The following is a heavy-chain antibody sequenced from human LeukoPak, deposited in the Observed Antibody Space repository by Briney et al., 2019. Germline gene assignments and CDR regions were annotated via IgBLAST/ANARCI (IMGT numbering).Heavy chain of an antibody. CDR1: GGSFSGCY. V-gene: IGHV4-34*01. CDR3: AREEAMGSCYMDV. D-gene: IGHD2-8*01. J-gene: IGHJ6*03. Sequence: NPSETLSLTCAVYGGSFSGCYWSWIRQPPGKGLEWIGEINHSGSTNYNPSLKSRVTISVYTSKNQFSLKLSSVTAADTAVYYCAREEAMGSCYMDVWGKGTTVTVSS. CDR2: INHSGST.